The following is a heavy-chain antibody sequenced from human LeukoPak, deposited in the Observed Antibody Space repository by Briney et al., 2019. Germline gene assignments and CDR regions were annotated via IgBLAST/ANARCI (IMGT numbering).Heavy chain of an antibody. D-gene: IGHD5-12*01. CDR3: ARPEGYSGAWLKT. V-gene: IGHV5-51*01. CDR1: GSNFSNYW. CDR2: IYLDDSDT. Sequence: GESLKISCKGVGSNFSNYWIAWVRQMPGKGLELMGIIYLDDSDTRYSPSFQGQVTISADKSISTAYLQWSSLNASDTAMYYCARPEGYSGAWLKTWGQGTLVTVSS. J-gene: IGHJ4*02.